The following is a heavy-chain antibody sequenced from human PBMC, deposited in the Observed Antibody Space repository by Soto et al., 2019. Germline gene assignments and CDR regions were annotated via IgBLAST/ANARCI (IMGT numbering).Heavy chain of an antibody. CDR1: GGSFSGYY. Sequence: QVQLQQWGAGLLKPSETLSLTCAVYGGSFSGYYWSWIRQPPGKGLEWIGEINHSGSTNYNPSLKSRVTISVDTSKNQFSLKLSSVTAADTAVYYCARVERLSIAAHDAFDIWGQGTMVTVSS. CDR2: INHSGST. V-gene: IGHV4-34*01. J-gene: IGHJ3*02. D-gene: IGHD6-6*01. CDR3: ARVERLSIAAHDAFDI.